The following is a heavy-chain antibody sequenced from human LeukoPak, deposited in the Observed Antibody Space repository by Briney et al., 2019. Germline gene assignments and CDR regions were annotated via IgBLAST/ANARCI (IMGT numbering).Heavy chain of an antibody. CDR1: GGSISSSN. J-gene: IGHJ4*02. CDR3: AKGRDLWFGEFDY. CDR2: ISGSGGST. Sequence: ETLSLTCAVSGGSISSSNWWSWVRQAPGKGLEWVSAISGSGGSTYYADSVKGRFTISRDNSKNTLYLQMNSLRAEDTAVYYCAKGRDLWFGEFDYWGQGTLVTVSS. D-gene: IGHD3-10*01. V-gene: IGHV3-23*01.